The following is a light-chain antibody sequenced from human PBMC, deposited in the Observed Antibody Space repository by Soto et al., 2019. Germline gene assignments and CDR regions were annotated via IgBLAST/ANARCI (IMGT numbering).Light chain of an antibody. CDR1: QGIGNA. Sequence: AIQMTQSPSSLSASVGDRVTISCRASQGIGNALGWYQQKPGQAPRLFIYDTSTRATGIPARFSGGGSGTEFTLTISSLQSEDFATYYCQQYYSYPRTFGQGTKVDIK. V-gene: IGKV1-13*02. CDR3: QQYYSYPRT. CDR2: DTS. J-gene: IGKJ1*01.